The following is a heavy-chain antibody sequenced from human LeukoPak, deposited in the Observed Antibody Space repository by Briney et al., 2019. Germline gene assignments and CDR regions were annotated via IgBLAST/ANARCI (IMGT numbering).Heavy chain of an antibody. CDR3: AKDLWKADY. D-gene: IGHD3-3*01. Sequence: KPSETLSLTCTVSGGSVSSGSYYWSWIRQPPGKGLEWIGFIYYSGSTNYNPSLKSRVTISVDTSKNQFSLKLSSVTAADTAVYYCAKDLWKADYWGQGTLVTVSS. J-gene: IGHJ4*02. CDR2: IYYSGST. CDR1: GGSVSSGSYY. V-gene: IGHV4-61*01.